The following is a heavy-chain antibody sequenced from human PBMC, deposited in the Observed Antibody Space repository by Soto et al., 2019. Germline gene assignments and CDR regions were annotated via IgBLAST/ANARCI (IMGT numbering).Heavy chain of an antibody. D-gene: IGHD2-15*01. CDR3: ARVKAKLYRHYYFDY. V-gene: IGHV4-30-4*01. CDR2: IFYTGSK. J-gene: IGHJ4*02. CDR1: GGTINSGDYF. Sequence: SETLSLTCSVSGGTINSGDYFWSWIRQPPGKGLEWIGSIFYTGSKYYSPSINSRASMSMATSKNLFSLRLRSLTAADTTMYLCARVKAKLYRHYYFDYSGQGTPVTVSS.